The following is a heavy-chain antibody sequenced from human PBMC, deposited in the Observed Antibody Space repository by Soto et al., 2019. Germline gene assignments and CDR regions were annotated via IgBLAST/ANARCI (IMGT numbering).Heavy chain of an antibody. CDR3: AKDLTIFGPVPFFDY. D-gene: IGHD3-3*01. Sequence: RLSCAASGFTFSNYAMNWVRQAPGKGLEWVSSIGTGGSTYYADSVKGRFTLSRDNSRNTVYLQMNSLRADDTAVYYCAKDLTIFGPVPFFDYWGQGTLVTVSS. V-gene: IGHV3-23*01. CDR1: GFTFSNYA. CDR2: IGTGGST. J-gene: IGHJ4*02.